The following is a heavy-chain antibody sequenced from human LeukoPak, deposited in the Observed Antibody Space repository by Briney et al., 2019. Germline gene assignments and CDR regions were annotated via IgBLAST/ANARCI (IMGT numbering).Heavy chain of an antibody. CDR2: IYYSGST. CDR3: ARCLAAQKFDY. V-gene: IGHV4-59*01. Sequence: NPSETLSLTCTVSGASISDYYYSWLRQPPGKGLEWIGYIYYSGSTNYNPSLQSRVTISVDTSKNQFSLRLSSVTAADTAAYYCARCLAAQKFDYWGQGTLVTVSS. J-gene: IGHJ4*02. D-gene: IGHD6-6*01. CDR1: GASISDYY.